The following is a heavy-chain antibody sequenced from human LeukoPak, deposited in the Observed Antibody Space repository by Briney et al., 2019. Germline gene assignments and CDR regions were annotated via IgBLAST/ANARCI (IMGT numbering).Heavy chain of an antibody. CDR1: GYTFMNYD. CDR3: ARGVATDY. CDR2: MNPDSGNT. V-gene: IGHV1-8*01. J-gene: IGHJ4*02. D-gene: IGHD5-12*01. Sequence: GASVKVSCKASGYTFMNYDINWVRQATGQGLEWMGWMNPDSGNTVYAQKFQGRVTFTRTTSISTAYMELSSLRSEDTAVYYCARGVATDYWGQGTLVTVSS.